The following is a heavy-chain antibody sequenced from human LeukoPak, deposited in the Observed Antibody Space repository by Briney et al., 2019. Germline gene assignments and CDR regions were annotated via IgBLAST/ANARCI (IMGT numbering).Heavy chain of an antibody. J-gene: IGHJ2*01. D-gene: IGHD2-2*01. CDR2: IYYSGST. CDR3: ARRRVVVPAAGRVWYFDL. Sequence: PSETLSLTCTVSGGSISSSSYYWGWIRQPPGKGLEWIGSIYYSGSTNYNPSLKSRVTISVDTSKNQFSLKLSSVTAADTAVYYCARRRVVVPAAGRVWYFDLWGRGTLVTVSS. V-gene: IGHV4-39*07. CDR1: GGSISSSSYY.